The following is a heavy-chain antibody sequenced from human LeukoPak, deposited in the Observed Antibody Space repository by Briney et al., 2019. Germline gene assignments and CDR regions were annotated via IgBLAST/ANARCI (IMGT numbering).Heavy chain of an antibody. J-gene: IGHJ4*02. Sequence: GGSLRLSCASSGFTFSSYAMSWVRQAPGKGLEWVSAISGSGGSTYYADSVKGRFTISRDNSKNTLYLQMNSLRAEDTAVYYCAKGYYYDSSGFLYFDYWGQGTLVTVSS. D-gene: IGHD3-22*01. CDR2: ISGSGGST. CDR1: GFTFSSYA. V-gene: IGHV3-23*01. CDR3: AKGYYYDSSGFLYFDY.